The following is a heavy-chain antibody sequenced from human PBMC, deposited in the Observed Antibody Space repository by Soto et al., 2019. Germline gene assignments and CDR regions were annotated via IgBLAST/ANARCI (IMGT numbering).Heavy chain of an antibody. Sequence: GGSLRLSCAASGFTFSSYSMNWVRQAPGKGLEWVSYISSSSSTIYYADSVKGRFTISRDNAKNSLYLQMNSLRAEDTAVYYCARDLLWFGESGLYYYGMDFWGQGTTVTVSS. CDR1: GFTFSSYS. J-gene: IGHJ6*02. CDR3: ARDLLWFGESGLYYYGMDF. V-gene: IGHV3-48*01. D-gene: IGHD3-10*01. CDR2: ISSSSSTI.